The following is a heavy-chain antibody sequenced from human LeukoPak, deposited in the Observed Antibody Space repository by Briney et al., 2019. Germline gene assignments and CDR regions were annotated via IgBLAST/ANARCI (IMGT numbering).Heavy chain of an antibody. J-gene: IGHJ2*01. V-gene: IGHV3-23*01. CDR3: AKRAVAGHWSFDL. Sequence: GGSLRLSCAASGFIFSNYAMTWVRQAPGKGPEWVSGISGSGGSTFYADSVKGRFTISRDNSENTLYLQVNSLRAEDTAVYYWAKRAVAGHWSFDLWGRGTLVTVSS. CDR1: GFIFSNYA. CDR2: ISGSGGST. D-gene: IGHD6-19*01.